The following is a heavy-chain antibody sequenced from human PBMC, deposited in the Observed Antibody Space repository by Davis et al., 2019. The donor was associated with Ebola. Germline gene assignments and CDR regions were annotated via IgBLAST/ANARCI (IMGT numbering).Heavy chain of an antibody. CDR3: ARLVTACSGGICYSDFDD. V-gene: IGHV4-39*01. D-gene: IGHD2-15*01. J-gene: IGHJ4*02. Sequence: SETLSLTCNVSGVSIGSSGSYWGWVRQPPGKGLEWIGTLHFRGSTYYSPSLTGRVTLSGDSSKNEFSLTLDSVTAADTGVYYCARLVTACSGGICYSDFDDWGQGTLITVSS. CDR1: GVSIGSSGSY. CDR2: LHFRGST.